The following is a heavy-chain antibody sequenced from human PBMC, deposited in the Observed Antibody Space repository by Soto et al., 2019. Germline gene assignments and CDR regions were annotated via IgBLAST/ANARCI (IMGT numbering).Heavy chain of an antibody. V-gene: IGHV3-48*02. CDR3: ARLYYDYV. CDR1: GFDFSTYS. CDR2: VSMDSDTI. D-gene: IGHD3-3*01. J-gene: IGHJ6*02. Sequence: PGGSLRLSCEASGFDFSTYSMNWVRQAPGKGLEWIAYVSMDSDTIHYADSVKGRFTISRDDPENSLYLQMNSLRDEDTATYYCARLYYDYVWGQGTTVTVSS.